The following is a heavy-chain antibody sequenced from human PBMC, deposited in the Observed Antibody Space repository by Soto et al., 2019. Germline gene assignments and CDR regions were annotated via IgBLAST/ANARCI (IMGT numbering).Heavy chain of an antibody. V-gene: IGHV3-23*01. CDR2: VTASGGGT. CDR3: AKALVPALTAKFGY. D-gene: IGHD5-18*01. Sequence: PGGSLRISCAASGFIFNNYAMTWVRQAPGKGLEWVSTVTASGGGTFYANSVKGRFTISRDNSRNTLHLQMSSLRVEDTALYYCAKALVPALTAKFGYWGQGTLVTVSS. J-gene: IGHJ4*02. CDR1: GFIFNNYA.